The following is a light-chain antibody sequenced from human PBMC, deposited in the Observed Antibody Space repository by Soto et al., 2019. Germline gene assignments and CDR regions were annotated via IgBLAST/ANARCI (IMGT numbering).Light chain of an antibody. CDR3: CSYAGSSTFVV. V-gene: IGLV2-23*03. Sequence: QSALTQPASVSGSPGQSITISCTGTSSDVGSYNLVSWYQQHSGKAPKLMIYEGSKRPSGVSNRFSGSKSGNTASLTISGLQAEDEADYYRCSYAGSSTFVVFGGGTKLTVL. J-gene: IGLJ2*01. CDR2: EGS. CDR1: SSDVGSYNL.